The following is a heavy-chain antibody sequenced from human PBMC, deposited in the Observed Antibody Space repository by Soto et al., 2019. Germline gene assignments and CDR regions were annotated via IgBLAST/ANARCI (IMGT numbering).Heavy chain of an antibody. CDR2: ISSSSSYI. CDR1: GFTFSSYS. D-gene: IGHD6-19*01. Sequence: GGSLRLSCAASGFTFSSYSMNWVRQAPGKGVEWVSSISSSSSYIYYADSVKGRFTISRDNAKNSLYLQMNSLRAEDTAVYYCAKDVRQWLPQGWFDPWGQGALVTVSS. V-gene: IGHV3-21*04. J-gene: IGHJ5*02. CDR3: AKDVRQWLPQGWFDP.